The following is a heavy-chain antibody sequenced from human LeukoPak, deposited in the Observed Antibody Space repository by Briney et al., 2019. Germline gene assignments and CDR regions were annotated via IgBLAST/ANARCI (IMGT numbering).Heavy chain of an antibody. D-gene: IGHD4-23*01. Sequence: GASVRVSCKASGYTFTSYGISWVRQAPGQGLEWMGWISAYNGNTNYAQKLQGRVTMTTDTSTSTAYMELRSLRSDDTAVYYCARDRAVVTPHDAFDIWGQGTMVTVSS. CDR1: GYTFTSYG. J-gene: IGHJ3*02. V-gene: IGHV1-18*01. CDR2: ISAYNGNT. CDR3: ARDRAVVTPHDAFDI.